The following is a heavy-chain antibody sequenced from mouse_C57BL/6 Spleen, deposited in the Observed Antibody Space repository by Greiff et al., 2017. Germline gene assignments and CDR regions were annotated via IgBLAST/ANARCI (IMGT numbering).Heavy chain of an antibody. Sequence: VKLQESGAELVRPGASVTLSCKASGYTFTDYEMHWVKQTPVHGLEWIGAIDPETGGTAYNQKFKGKAILTADKSSSTAYMELRSLTSEDSAVYYCARSDYGKPYAMDYWGQGTSVTVSS. V-gene: IGHV1-15*01. CDR1: GYTFTDYE. CDR3: ARSDYGKPYAMDY. D-gene: IGHD2-1*01. J-gene: IGHJ4*01. CDR2: IDPETGGT.